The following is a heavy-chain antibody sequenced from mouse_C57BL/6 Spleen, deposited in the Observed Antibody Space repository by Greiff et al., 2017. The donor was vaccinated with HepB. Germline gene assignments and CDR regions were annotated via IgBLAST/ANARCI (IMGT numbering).Heavy chain of an antibody. CDR2: IWRGGST. D-gene: IGHD1-1*01. CDR1: GFSLTSYG. Sequence: LQESGPGLVQPSQSLSITCTVSGFSLTSYGVHWVRQSPGKGLEWLGVIWRGGSTDYNAAFMSRLSITKDNSKSQVFFKMNSLQADDTAIYYCAKNPMMTTVVATDYYAMDYWGQGTSVTVSS. J-gene: IGHJ4*01. V-gene: IGHV2-5*01. CDR3: AKNPMMTTVVATDYYAMDY.